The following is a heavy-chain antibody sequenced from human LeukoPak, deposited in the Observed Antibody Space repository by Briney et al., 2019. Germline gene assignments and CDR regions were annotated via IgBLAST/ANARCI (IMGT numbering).Heavy chain of an antibody. CDR1: GYTFTTYG. CDR2: ISTYNGNT. V-gene: IGHV1-18*01. Sequence: GASVKVSCKASGYTFTTYGITWVRQAPGQGLEWMGWISTYNGNTNYAQKFQGRVTMTTDTSTSTAYMELRSLRSDDTAVCYCARVSLVRIAAAGTMDNWGQGTLVTVSS. J-gene: IGHJ4*02. D-gene: IGHD6-13*01. CDR3: ARVSLVRIAAAGTMDN.